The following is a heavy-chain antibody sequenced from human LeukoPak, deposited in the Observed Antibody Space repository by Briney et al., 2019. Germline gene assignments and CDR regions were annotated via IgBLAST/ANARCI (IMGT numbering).Heavy chain of an antibody. CDR1: GPPFSDAW. D-gene: IGHD5-12*01. V-gene: IGHV3-15*01. CDR3: TWMATIFTVDY. Sequence: GSLKPSRVTSGPPFSDAWVSWVRQAPGEGLEWVGRIRNDRITDYAAPVQGRFSISRDNSKNTFYLQMNSRRTEDTGMYFCTWMATIFTVDYWGQGTLVTVSS. J-gene: IGHJ4*02. CDR2: IRNDRIT.